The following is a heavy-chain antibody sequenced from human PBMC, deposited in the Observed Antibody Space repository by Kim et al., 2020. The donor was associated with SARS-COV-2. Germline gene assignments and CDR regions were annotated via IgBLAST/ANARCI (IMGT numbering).Heavy chain of an antibody. CDR1: GFTFTGYA. J-gene: IGHJ4*02. V-gene: IGHV3-23*01. CDR3: MKGGWGSIWDH. D-gene: IGHD2-21*01. Sequence: GGSLRLSCTTAGFTFTGYAMSWVRQAPGKGPEWVSGIDGSDGTTYYVDSVKGRFTISRDNSKNTLYLQMSTLRADDTAVYYCMKGGWGSIWDHWGQGTLVTVSS. CDR2: IDGSDGTT.